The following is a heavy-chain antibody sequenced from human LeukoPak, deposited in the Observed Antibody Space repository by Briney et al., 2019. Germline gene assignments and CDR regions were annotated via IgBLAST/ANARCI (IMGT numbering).Heavy chain of an antibody. J-gene: IGHJ5*02. Sequence: PGGSLRLSCAASGFTFSSYGMHWVRQAPGKGLEWVAVISDDGKKKIYADSVKGRFTISRDNSKNTLYLQMDSLRAEDTALYYCARAAAETGAFRDNWFDPWGQGTLVTVSS. CDR1: GFTFSSYG. CDR3: ARAAAETGAFRDNWFDP. V-gene: IGHV3-30*19. CDR2: ISDDGKKK. D-gene: IGHD2-8*02.